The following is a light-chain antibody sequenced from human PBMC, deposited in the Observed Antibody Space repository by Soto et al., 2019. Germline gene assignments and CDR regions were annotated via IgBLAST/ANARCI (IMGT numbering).Light chain of an antibody. CDR1: QSINIY. CDR3: QQSYTTPFT. J-gene: IGKJ3*01. Sequence: DIQMTQSPSSLSASVGDRVTITCRASQSINIYLSWYQQKPGKAPKLLIYAASTLQSGVPSRFSVSDSGTDFTITISRLRPEDFATYYCQQSYTTPFTFGPGTKVDIK. CDR2: AAS. V-gene: IGKV1-39*01.